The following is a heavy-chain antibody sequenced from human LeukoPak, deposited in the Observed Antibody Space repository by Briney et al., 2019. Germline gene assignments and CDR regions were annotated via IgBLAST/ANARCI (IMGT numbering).Heavy chain of an antibody. V-gene: IGHV3-74*01. CDR1: GFTFRNYW. CDR2: INSDGSST. J-gene: IGHJ4*02. Sequence: GGSLRLSCAASGFTFRNYWMHWVRQAPGKGLVWVSRINSDGSSTNYADSVKGRFTISRDNAKNTLYLQMKSLRAEDTAVYYCARDSGWGTGFDDWGQGTLVTVSS. CDR3: ARDSGWGTGFDD. D-gene: IGHD6-19*01.